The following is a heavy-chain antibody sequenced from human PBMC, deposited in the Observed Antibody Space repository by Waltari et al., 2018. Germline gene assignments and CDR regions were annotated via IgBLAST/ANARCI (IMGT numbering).Heavy chain of an antibody. CDR2: IHYSGKT. CDR1: GDIFSNQD. CDR3: ARGEYAIDH. J-gene: IGHJ4*02. Sequence: QVQLQESGPGLVKSSETLPLTCAVSGDIFSNQDWSWIRQPPGKGLEWVGYIHYSGKTNYNPFLKSRVSISRDTSKNQLFLNVTSVTAADTAVYYCARGEYAIDHWGQGVLVTVSS. D-gene: IGHD2-2*01. V-gene: IGHV4-59*11.